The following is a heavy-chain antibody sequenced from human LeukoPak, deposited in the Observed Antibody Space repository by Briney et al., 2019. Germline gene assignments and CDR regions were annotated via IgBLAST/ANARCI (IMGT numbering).Heavy chain of an antibody. CDR1: GFXFSSYT. Sequence: GGSLRLSCAASGFXFSSYTMNWVRQAPGKGLEWVSSISTSSSYTYYTDSVKGRFAISRDNAKNSLSLQMNSLRSEDTAVYYCARGYSSAIWGQGTLVTVSS. J-gene: IGHJ4*02. D-gene: IGHD6-19*01. V-gene: IGHV3-21*01. CDR2: ISTSSSYT. CDR3: ARGYSSAI.